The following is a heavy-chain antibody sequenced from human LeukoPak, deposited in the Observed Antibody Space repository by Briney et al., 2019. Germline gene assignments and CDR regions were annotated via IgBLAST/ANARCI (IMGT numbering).Heavy chain of an antibody. CDR2: INPNSGGT. D-gene: IGHD3-22*01. CDR1: GYTFTGYY. J-gene: IGHJ4*02. V-gene: IGHV1-2*02. CDR3: ARDLNYYDSSVESDY. Sequence: ASVKVSCKASGYTFTGYYMHWVRQAPGQGLEWMGWINPNSGGTNYAQKLQGRVTMTTDTSTSTVYMELRSLRSDDTAVYYCARDLNYYDSSVESDYWGQGTLVTVSS.